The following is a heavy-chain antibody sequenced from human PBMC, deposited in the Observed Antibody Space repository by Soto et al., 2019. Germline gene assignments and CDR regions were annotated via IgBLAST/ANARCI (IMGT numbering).Heavy chain of an antibody. CDR3: ATDKVAFDM. J-gene: IGHJ3*02. Sequence: ASVKVSCKASGYIFTGYYIQWARQAPGQGLEWMGWINTKTGGTKYAQKFQGRVTMTRDTSINTAYMEVSRLRSDDTAVYYCATDKVAFDMWGQGTMVTVSS. CDR1: GYIFTGYY. D-gene: IGHD3-9*01. V-gene: IGHV1-2*02. CDR2: INTKTGGT.